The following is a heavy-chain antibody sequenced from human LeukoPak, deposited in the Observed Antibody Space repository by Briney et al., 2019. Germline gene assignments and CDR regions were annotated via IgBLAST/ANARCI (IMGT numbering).Heavy chain of an antibody. CDR3: ARDVLGYDSSASD. D-gene: IGHD3-22*01. Sequence: GASVTVSCTASGYSFTVYYIHWVRQAPGQGLEWMGWVNSNIGDTYYAQKFRGRLAITRDKSITTVHMELSSLRSNDTAVYYCARDVLGYDSSASDWGQGTLVTVSS. CDR1: GYSFTVYY. CDR2: VNSNIGDT. J-gene: IGHJ4*02. V-gene: IGHV1-2*02.